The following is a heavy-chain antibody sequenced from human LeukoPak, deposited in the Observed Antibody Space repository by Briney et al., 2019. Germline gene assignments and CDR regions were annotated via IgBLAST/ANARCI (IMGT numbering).Heavy chain of an antibody. CDR1: GGSISSYY. CDR2: IFYSGST. CDR3: AREAPEGYRSGYVY. V-gene: IGHV4-59*12. Sequence: KPSETLSLTCTVSGGSISSYYWSWIRQPPGKGLEWIGYIFYSGSTNYSPSLRSRVTISLDTSKNQFSLKLSSVTAADSAVYFCAREAPEGYRSGYVYWGQGTLVTVSS. J-gene: IGHJ1*01. D-gene: IGHD6-19*01.